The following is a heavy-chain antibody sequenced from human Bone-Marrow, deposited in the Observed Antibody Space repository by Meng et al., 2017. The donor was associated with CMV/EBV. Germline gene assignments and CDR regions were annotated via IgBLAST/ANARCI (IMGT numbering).Heavy chain of an antibody. V-gene: IGHV3-15*01. Sequence: GGSLRLSCAASGFIFRTYAMHWVRQAPGKGLEWVGRIKSKTDGGTTDYAAPVKGRFTISRDDSKNTLYLLMNSLKTEDTAVYYCTTDLWIVVVPAAIRPWGQGTLVNVAS. D-gene: IGHD2-2*02. CDR2: IKSKTDGGTT. CDR3: TTDLWIVVVPAAIRP. CDR1: GFIFRTYA. J-gene: IGHJ5*02.